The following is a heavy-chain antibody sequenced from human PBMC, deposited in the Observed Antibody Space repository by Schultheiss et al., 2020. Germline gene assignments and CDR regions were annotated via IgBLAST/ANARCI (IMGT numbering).Heavy chain of an antibody. V-gene: IGHV3-74*01. CDR1: GFTISDYW. D-gene: IGHD3-16*01. CDR3: ARVSSISALGLDN. J-gene: IGHJ4*02. Sequence: GESLKISCAASGFTISDYWMHWVRQAPGKGLLWVSRINTDGKSTAYADSVKGRFTISRDNAKNTLHLQMNSLRAEDTAVYYCARVSSISALGLDNWGQGTLVTGSS. CDR2: INTDGKST.